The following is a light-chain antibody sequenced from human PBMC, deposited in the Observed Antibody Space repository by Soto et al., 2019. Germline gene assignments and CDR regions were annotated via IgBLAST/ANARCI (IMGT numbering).Light chain of an antibody. CDR1: QTVSSN. CDR2: GAS. Sequence: EIVMTQSPATLSMSPGERATLSCRASQTVSSNLAWYQQKPGQAPRLLIYGASTRADGVPTRFSGSGSGTEFTLTISSLQSEDFAVYYCQQYKNWPPYTFGQGT. J-gene: IGKJ2*01. CDR3: QQYKNWPPYT. V-gene: IGKV3-15*01.